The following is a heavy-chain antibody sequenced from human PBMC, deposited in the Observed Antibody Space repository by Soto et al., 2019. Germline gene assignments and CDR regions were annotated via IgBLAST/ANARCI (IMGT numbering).Heavy chain of an antibody. CDR2: ISASSGNT. Sequence: QVQLVQSGAEVKKPGASVKVSYKAYGYTFTSDGISWVRQAPRQGLEWMGWISASSGNTNYAQKLQCRVTMTTDTSTSTAYMELRSLRSDDTSVYYCARDSQYWNFDLWGRGTLVTVSS. CDR1: GYTFTSDG. V-gene: IGHV1-18*01. J-gene: IGHJ2*01. CDR3: ARDSQYWNFDL.